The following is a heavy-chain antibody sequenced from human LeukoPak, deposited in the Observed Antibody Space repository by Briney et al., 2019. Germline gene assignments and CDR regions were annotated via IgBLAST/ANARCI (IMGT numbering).Heavy chain of an antibody. Sequence: GGSLRLSCAVSGFTFSSYWMHWVRQAPGKGLVWVSRINTDGSSTIYADSVKGRFTISRDNAKNSLYLQMNSLRAEDTALYYCARDTSPRIAAVYYDAFDIWGQGTVVTVSS. CDR2: INTDGSST. CDR1: GFTFSSYW. V-gene: IGHV3-74*01. J-gene: IGHJ3*02. D-gene: IGHD6-13*01. CDR3: ARDTSPRIAAVYYDAFDI.